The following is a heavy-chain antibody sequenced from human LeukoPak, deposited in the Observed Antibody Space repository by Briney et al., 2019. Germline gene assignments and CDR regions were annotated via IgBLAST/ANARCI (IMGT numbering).Heavy chain of an antibody. V-gene: IGHV5-51*01. D-gene: IGHD7-27*01. CDR2: VYPADSDT. CDR1: GYSFTSYY. CDR3: AMPGEADLAGHLQR. Sequence: GESLRISCRGSGYSFTSYYIAGVRQMPGQGLEWMGIVYPADSDTTYSPSFQGQVTISVDKSIKTAYLQWTSLKASDTAKYYSAMPGEADLAGHLQRWGQGTLVTVSS. J-gene: IGHJ1*01.